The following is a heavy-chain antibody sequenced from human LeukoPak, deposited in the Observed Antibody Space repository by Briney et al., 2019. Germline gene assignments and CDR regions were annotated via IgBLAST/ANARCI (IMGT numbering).Heavy chain of an antibody. J-gene: IGHJ4*02. CDR3: ARDFSGFCSGDCRPYYFDY. Sequence: SETLSLTCTVSGGSISSSSYYWGWIRQPPGKGLEWLGSIYYSGSTYYNPSLKSRVTISVDTSKNQFSLKLTSVTAADTAVYYCARDFSGFCSGDCRPYYFDYWGQGILVTVSS. CDR2: IYYSGST. CDR1: GGSISSSSYY. D-gene: IGHD2-15*01. V-gene: IGHV4-39*07.